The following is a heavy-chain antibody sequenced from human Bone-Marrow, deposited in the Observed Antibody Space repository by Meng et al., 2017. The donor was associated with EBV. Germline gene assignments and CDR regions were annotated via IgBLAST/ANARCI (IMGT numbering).Heavy chain of an antibody. D-gene: IGHD5-18*01. J-gene: IGHJ4*02. CDR1: GGSISSYH. V-gene: IGHV4-59*01. CDR2: IYYSGST. Sequence: QVQLQESGPGRVKPSETLSLTCTVSGGSISSYHWSWIRQPPGKGLEWIGHIYYSGSTNYNPSLKSRVTISVDTSKNQFSLKLSSVTAADTAVYYCARDMNGYSYGYYLGYWGQGTLVTVSS. CDR3: ARDMNGYSYGYYLGY.